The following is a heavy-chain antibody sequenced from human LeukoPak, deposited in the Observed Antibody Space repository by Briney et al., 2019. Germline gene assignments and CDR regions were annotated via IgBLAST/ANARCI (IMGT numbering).Heavy chain of an antibody. D-gene: IGHD6-13*01. CDR3: ARGGSSSSYYNNYGMDV. V-gene: IGHV1-8*01. CDR2: MNPKRGNT. Sequence: ASVKVSCKASGYSFTSFDINWVRQGSGQRLEWMGWMNPKRGNTGYAPTFQGRVTITRDTPIDTAFMELSSLRPDDTAVYHCARGGSSSSYYNNYGMDVWGQGTTITVSS. J-gene: IGHJ6*02. CDR1: GYSFTSFD.